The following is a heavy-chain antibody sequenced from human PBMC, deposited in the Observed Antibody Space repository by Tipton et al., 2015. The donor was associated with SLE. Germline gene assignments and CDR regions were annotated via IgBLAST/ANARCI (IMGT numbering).Heavy chain of an antibody. CDR1: GFTFSDYY. Sequence: SLRLSCAASGFTFSDYYMSWIRQAPGKGLEWVSYISSSGSTIYYADSVKGRFTISRDNAKNSLYLQMNSLRAEDTAVYYCAREWNYDFWSGYSFDYWGQGTLVTVSS. CDR3: AREWNYDFWSGYSFDY. CDR2: ISSSGSTI. J-gene: IGHJ4*02. D-gene: IGHD3-3*01. V-gene: IGHV3-11*01.